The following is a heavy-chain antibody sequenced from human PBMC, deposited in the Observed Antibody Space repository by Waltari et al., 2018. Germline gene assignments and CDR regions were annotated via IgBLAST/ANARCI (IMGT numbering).Heavy chain of an antibody. J-gene: IGHJ3*02. CDR3: ARERLDTAMTHDAFDI. D-gene: IGHD5-18*01. V-gene: IGHV1-2*02. CDR1: GYTFTGYY. CDR2: INPNSGGT. Sequence: QVQLVQSGAEVKKPGASVKVSCKASGYTFTGYYMHWVRQAPGQGLEWMGWINPNSGGTNYAQKFQGRVTMTRDTSISTAYMELSRLRSDDTAVYYCARERLDTAMTHDAFDIWGQGTMVTVSS.